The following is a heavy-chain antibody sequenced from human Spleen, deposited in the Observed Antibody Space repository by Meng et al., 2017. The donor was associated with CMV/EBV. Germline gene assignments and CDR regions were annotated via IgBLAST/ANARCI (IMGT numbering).Heavy chain of an antibody. D-gene: IGHD6-13*01. CDR2: ISGTGGST. Sequence: GGSLRLSCAASGFTFNNYPMTWVRQAPGKGLEWVSTISGTGGSTYYTDSVKGRFTVSRDDSTNTLYLQMNSLRVEDTAVFYCARGDSSSTWLVFDYWVLGTLVTVSS. V-gene: IGHV3-23*01. CDR1: GFTFNNYP. CDR3: ARGDSSSTWLVFDY. J-gene: IGHJ4*02.